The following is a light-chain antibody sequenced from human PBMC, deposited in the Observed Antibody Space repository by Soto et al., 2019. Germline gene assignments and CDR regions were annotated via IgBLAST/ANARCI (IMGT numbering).Light chain of an antibody. CDR1: QRVTSSN. Sequence: EIVLTQSPATLSLSPGERATLSCGASQRVTSSNLAWYQQKPGLAPKLLIYDASIRATGIPDRFSGSGSGTDFTLTISRLEPEDFAVYYCQSYGSSSTFGQGTKVESK. V-gene: IGKV3D-20*01. CDR3: QSYGSSST. J-gene: IGKJ1*01. CDR2: DAS.